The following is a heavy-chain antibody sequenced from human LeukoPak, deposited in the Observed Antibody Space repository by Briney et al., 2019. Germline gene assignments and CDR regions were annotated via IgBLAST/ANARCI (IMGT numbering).Heavy chain of an antibody. CDR1: GYTFTGYY. D-gene: IGHD5-24*01. CDR2: INPNSGGT. V-gene: IGHV1-2*02. Sequence: ASVKVSCKASGYTFTGYYMHWVRQAPGQGLEWMGWINPNSGGTNYAQKFQGRVTMTRDTSISTAYMEPSRLRSDDTAVYYCARDVEMATILDFDYWGQGTLVTVSS. CDR3: ARDVEMATILDFDY. J-gene: IGHJ4*02.